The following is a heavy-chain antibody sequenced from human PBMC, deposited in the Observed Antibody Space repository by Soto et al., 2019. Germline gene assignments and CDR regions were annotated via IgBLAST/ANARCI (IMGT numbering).Heavy chain of an antibody. V-gene: IGHV4-34*12. D-gene: IGHD6-13*01. CDR2: ILHTGST. J-gene: IGHJ1*01. CDR3: ARQPGIPTTGY. Sequence: SETLSLTCALYGGSFSNYYWTWIRQSPGKGLEWIGEILHTGSTNYNPSRGSRVTISIDTSKKQFSLNLTSVTAAATAVYYCARQPGIPTTGYWGQGTQVTVSS. CDR1: GGSFSNYY.